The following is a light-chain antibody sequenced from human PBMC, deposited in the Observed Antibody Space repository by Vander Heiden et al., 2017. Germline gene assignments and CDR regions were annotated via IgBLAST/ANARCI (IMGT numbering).Light chain of an antibody. J-gene: IGLJ2*01. CDR1: NIARKS. V-gene: IGLV3-21*02. CDR3: QVWDSNSDHVA. Sequence: YVLTQPPSVSLAPGQAAKIFCGGNNIARKSVHWYQQKPGQAPVLVVYDNSDRPSGIPERFSGSNSGNTATLTITRVDAGDEAVYYCQVWDSNSDHVAFGGGTKLTVL. CDR2: DNS.